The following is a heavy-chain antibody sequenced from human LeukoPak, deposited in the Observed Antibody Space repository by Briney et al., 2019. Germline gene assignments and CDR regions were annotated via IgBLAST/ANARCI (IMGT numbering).Heavy chain of an antibody. J-gene: IGHJ4*02. Sequence: GASVKVSCKASGYTFTIYGISWVRQAPGQGLEWMGWISAYNGNTNYAQKLQGRVTMPTDTSTSTAYMELRSLRSDDTAVYYCARDLRIAAAGMPSSGYWGQGTLVTVSS. D-gene: IGHD6-13*01. CDR3: ARDLRIAAAGMPSSGY. CDR1: GYTFTIYG. V-gene: IGHV1-18*01. CDR2: ISAYNGNT.